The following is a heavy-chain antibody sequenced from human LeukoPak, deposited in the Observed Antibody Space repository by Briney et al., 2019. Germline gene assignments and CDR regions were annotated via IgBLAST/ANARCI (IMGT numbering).Heavy chain of an antibody. CDR2: IYYSGST. Sequence: SETLSLTCTVSGGSIGSAIYYWSWIRQHPGKGLEWIGYIYYSGSTYYNPSLKSRVTISVDTSKNQFSLKLSSVTAADTAVYYCARDRSSSYGMDVWGQGTTVTVSS. CDR1: GGSIGSAIYY. CDR3: ARDRSSSYGMDV. D-gene: IGHD6-6*01. J-gene: IGHJ6*02. V-gene: IGHV4-31*03.